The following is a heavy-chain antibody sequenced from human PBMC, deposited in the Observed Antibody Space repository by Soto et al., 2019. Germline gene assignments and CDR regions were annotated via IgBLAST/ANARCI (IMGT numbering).Heavy chain of an antibody. V-gene: IGHV1-69*19. CDR3: AREVHVHSPAFVY. J-gene: IGHJ4*02. CDR2: ISPMFGAA. D-gene: IGHD3-10*02. Sequence: QVQLVQSGAEMQKPGSSVKVSCQSSGGTFNTYAMNWVRQAPGQGPEWMGDISPMFGAAKYAPKFQGRVTFTADDSTGTSYMQLSSLTSEDTALYFCAREVHVHSPAFVYWGQGTLVTVSS. CDR1: GGTFNTYA.